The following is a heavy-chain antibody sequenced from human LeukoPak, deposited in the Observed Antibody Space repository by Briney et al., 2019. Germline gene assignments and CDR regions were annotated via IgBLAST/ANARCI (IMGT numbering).Heavy chain of an antibody. CDR3: ARFGGPGYGPELSDDY. CDR1: GGTFSSYA. V-gene: IGHV1-69*13. CDR2: IIPIFGTA. D-gene: IGHD3-16*01. J-gene: IGHJ4*02. Sequence: LRASVKVSCKASGGTFSSYAISWVRQAPGQGLEWMGGIIPIFGTANYAQEFQGRVMITADESTSTAYMELSSLRSEDTAVYYCARFGGPGYGPELSDDYWGQGTLVTVSS.